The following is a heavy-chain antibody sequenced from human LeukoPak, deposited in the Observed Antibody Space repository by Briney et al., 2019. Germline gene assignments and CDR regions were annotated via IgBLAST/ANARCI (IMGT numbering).Heavy chain of an antibody. CDR1: GFTVSNYA. Sequence: GGSLRVSCAASGFTVSNYAMSWVRQAPGKGLEWVSTISNSGGSTYSADSMKGRFTISRDNSKNTLFLQMSGLGAEDTAVYYCAKQTDTTGSRGGAFDIWGQGTMVTVSS. CDR2: ISNSGGST. V-gene: IGHV3-23*01. J-gene: IGHJ3*02. CDR3: AKQTDTTGSRGGAFDI. D-gene: IGHD3-22*01.